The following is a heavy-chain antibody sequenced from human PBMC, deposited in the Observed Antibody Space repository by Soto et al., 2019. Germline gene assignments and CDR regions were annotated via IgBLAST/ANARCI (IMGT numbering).Heavy chain of an antibody. V-gene: IGHV1-8*01. J-gene: IGHJ4*02. CDR3: ARGRGRDGYNGGYY. CDR2: MNPNSGNT. CDR1: GYTFTSYD. Sequence: ASVKVSCKASGYTFTSYDINWVRQATGQGLEWMGWMNPNSGNTGYAQKFQGRVTMTRNTSISTAYMELSSLRSEDTAVYYCARGRGRDGYNGGYYSGQVTLVPFSS. D-gene: IGHD5-12*01.